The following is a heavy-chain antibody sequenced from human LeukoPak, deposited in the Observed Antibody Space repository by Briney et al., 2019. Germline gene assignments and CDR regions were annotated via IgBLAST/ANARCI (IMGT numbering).Heavy chain of an antibody. CDR2: INHSGST. V-gene: IGHV4-34*01. CDR1: GGSFSGYY. Sequence: PSETLSLTCAVYGGSFSGYYWSWIRRPPGKGLEWIGEINHSGSTNYNPSLKSRVTISVDTSKNQFSLKLSSVTAADTAVYYCARHRSGYYFDYWGQGTLVTVSS. J-gene: IGHJ4*02. CDR3: ARHRSGYYFDY.